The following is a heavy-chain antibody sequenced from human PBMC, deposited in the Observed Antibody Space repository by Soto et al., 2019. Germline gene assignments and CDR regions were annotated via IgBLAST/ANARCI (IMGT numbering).Heavy chain of an antibody. CDR2: IYYSGST. D-gene: IGHD4-17*01. J-gene: IGHJ4*02. Sequence: SETLSLTCTVSGRSISSSSFHWGWIRQPPGKGLEWIGSIYYSGSTYYSPSLKSRVTISVDTSKNQFSLKLSSVTAADTAVYYCARRYGYYFDYWGQGTLVTVS. CDR1: GRSISSSSFH. V-gene: IGHV4-39*01. CDR3: ARRYGYYFDY.